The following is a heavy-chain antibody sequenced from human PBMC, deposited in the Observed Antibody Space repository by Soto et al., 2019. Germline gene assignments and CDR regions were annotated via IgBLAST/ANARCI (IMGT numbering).Heavy chain of an antibody. D-gene: IGHD2-21*02. V-gene: IGHV3-23*01. Sequence: EVQLLESGGDLVQPGGSQRLSCVASGFTFSSYGMSWVRQAPGKGPEWVSGIGGSGSTTYYADSVKGRFTISRDNSKNTLYLQMNSLRAEDTAVYYCARDPPGVVTQWGNFDNWGQGTLVTVSS. CDR2: IGGSGSTT. J-gene: IGHJ4*02. CDR1: GFTFSSYG. CDR3: ARDPPGVVTQWGNFDN.